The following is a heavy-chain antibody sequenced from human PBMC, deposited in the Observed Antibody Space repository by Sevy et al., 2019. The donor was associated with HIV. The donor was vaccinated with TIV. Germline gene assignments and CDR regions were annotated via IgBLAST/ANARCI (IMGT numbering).Heavy chain of an antibody. J-gene: IGHJ4*02. CDR1: GFTFSDYY. CDR2: ISSSGSTI. Sequence: GGSLRLSRAASGFTFSDYYMSWIRQAPGKGLEWVSYISSSGSTIYYADSVKGRFTISRDNAKNSLYLQMNSLRAEDTAVYYCARDRKYYDILTGYYTTSEVDYWGQGTLVTVSS. V-gene: IGHV3-11*01. CDR3: ARDRKYYDILTGYYTTSEVDY. D-gene: IGHD3-9*01.